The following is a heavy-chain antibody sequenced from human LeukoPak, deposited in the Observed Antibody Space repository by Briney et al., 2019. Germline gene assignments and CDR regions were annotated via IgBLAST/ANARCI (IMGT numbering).Heavy chain of an antibody. CDR3: AKDGGLDKYGYNPLDN. Sequence: GRSLRLSCAASGFTFEDYAMYWVRQVPGKGLEWVSGISWNRGIIEYADSVKGRFTISRDNAKNSLYLQMNSLRVEDTALYYCAKDGGLDKYGYNPLDNWGQGTLVTVSS. D-gene: IGHD5-24*01. J-gene: IGHJ4*02. CDR2: ISWNRGII. V-gene: IGHV3-9*01. CDR1: GFTFEDYA.